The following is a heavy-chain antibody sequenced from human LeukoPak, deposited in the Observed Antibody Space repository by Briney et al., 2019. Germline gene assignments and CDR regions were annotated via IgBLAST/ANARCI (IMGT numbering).Heavy chain of an antibody. J-gene: IGHJ6*03. Sequence: VASVKVSCKASEGTFSSYAISWVRQAPGQGLEWMGGIIPIFGTVNYAQKFQGRVTITADKSTSTAYMELSSLRSEDTAVYYCARSLFRFLEWSYRSYYYYYMDVWGKGTTVTVSS. D-gene: IGHD3-3*01. CDR2: IIPIFGTV. CDR1: EGTFSSYA. CDR3: ARSLFRFLEWSYRSYYYYYMDV. V-gene: IGHV1-69*06.